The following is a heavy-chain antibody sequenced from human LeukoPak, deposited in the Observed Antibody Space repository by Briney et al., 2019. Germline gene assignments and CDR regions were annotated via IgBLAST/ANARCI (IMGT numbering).Heavy chain of an antibody. J-gene: IGHJ3*01. CDR3: AKVQSDIVGAMFFAFDV. Sequence: GGSLRLSCAASGFKFDNYEMSWVRQAPGKGLEWVASIIGSGSEMFYADSLKGRFTISRDNSGNSLYLQMNSLRVEDTAVYYCAKVQSDIVGAMFFAFDVWGQGTMVSVSS. D-gene: IGHD1-26*01. CDR2: IIGSGSEM. V-gene: IGHV3-21*06. CDR1: GFKFDNYE.